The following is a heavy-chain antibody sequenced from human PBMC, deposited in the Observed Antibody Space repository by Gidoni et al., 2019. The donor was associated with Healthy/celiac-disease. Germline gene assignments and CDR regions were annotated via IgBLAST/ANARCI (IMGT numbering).Heavy chain of an antibody. CDR3: ARDRGSNIVVVTAFYGMDV. V-gene: IGHV3-30-3*01. CDR2: KSYDGSNK. Sequence: QVQLVESGGGVVQPGRSLRLSCAASGFTFSSYALQWVRQAPGKGLDWVAVKSYDGSNKYYADSVKGRFTISRDNSKNTLYLQMNSLRAEDTAVYYCARDRGSNIVVVTAFYGMDVWGQGTTVTVSS. J-gene: IGHJ6*02. D-gene: IGHD2-21*02. CDR1: GFTFSSYA.